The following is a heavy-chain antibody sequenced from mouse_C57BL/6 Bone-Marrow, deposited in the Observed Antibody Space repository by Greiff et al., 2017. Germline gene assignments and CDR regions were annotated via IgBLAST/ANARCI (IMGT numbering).Heavy chain of an antibody. V-gene: IGHV1-55*01. D-gene: IGHD3-2*02. CDR2: IYPGRGST. CDR3: SRQLRGWFAY. J-gene: IGHJ3*01. CDR1: GYTFTSYW. Sequence: QVQLQQPGAELVKPGASVKMSCKASGYTFTSYWITWVKQRPGQGLEWIGGIYPGRGSTNYNEKFKSKATLTVDTSSSTAYMQLSSRKSEDSAVYYCSRQLRGWFAYWGQGTLVTVSA.